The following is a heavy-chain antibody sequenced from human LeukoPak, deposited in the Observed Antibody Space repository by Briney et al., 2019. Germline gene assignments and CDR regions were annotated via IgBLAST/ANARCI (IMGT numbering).Heavy chain of an antibody. D-gene: IGHD3-10*01. V-gene: IGHV4-30-2*01. J-gene: IGHJ4*02. CDR3: ASTYGSGSYYRGSFDY. CDR1: GGSISSGGYS. CDR2: IYHSGST. Sequence: SETLSLTCAVSGGSISSGGYSWSWIRQPPGKGLEWIGYIYHSGSTYYNPSLKSRVTISVDRSKNQFSLKLSSATAADTAVYYCASTYGSGSYYRGSFDYWGQGTLVTVSS.